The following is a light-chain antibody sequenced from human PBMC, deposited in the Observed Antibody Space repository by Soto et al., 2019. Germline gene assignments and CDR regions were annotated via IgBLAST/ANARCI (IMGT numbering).Light chain of an antibody. Sequence: FMLTQPHSVSESPGKTVTISCTGSSGSIDSNYVQWYQQRPGSAPSTLIYEDKQRPSGVPDRFSGSIDRSSNSASLTISGLKTDDEADYYCQSYDSSNRGVFGGGTKVTVL. CDR1: SGSIDSNY. CDR3: QSYDSSNRGV. CDR2: EDK. J-gene: IGLJ3*02. V-gene: IGLV6-57*02.